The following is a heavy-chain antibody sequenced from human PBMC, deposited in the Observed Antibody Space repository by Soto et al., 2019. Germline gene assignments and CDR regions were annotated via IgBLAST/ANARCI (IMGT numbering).Heavy chain of an antibody. CDR1: GFTFSSYG. D-gene: IGHD2-2*01. V-gene: IGHV3-7*01. J-gene: IGHJ5*02. Sequence: GRSLRLSCAASGFTFSSYGMHWVRQDPGKGLEWVANIKQDGSEKYYVDSVKGRFTISRDNAKNSLYLQMNSLRAEDTAVYYCARRVVPAAMPENWFDPWGQGTLVTVSS. CDR3: ARRVVPAAMPENWFDP. CDR2: IKQDGSEK.